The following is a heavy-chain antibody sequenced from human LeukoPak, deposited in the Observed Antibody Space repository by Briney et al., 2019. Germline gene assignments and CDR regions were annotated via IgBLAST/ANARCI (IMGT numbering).Heavy chain of an antibody. CDR1: GFTFSSYW. Sequence: QPGGSLRLSCAASGFTFSSYWMSWVRQAPGKGLEWVANIKQDGSEKYYVDSVKGRFTISRDNAKNSLYLQMNSLRAEDTAVYYCARDGYYDFWSGLYAPYYYYGMDVWGQGTTVTVSS. J-gene: IGHJ6*02. CDR3: ARDGYYDFWSGLYAPYYYYGMDV. D-gene: IGHD3-3*01. V-gene: IGHV3-7*01. CDR2: IKQDGSEK.